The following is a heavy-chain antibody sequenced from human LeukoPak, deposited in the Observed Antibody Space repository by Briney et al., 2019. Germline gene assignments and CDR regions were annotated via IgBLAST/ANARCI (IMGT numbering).Heavy chain of an antibody. CDR3: ARNYYDILTGYYRPFDY. CDR1: GGSISSSSYY. V-gene: IGHV4-39*07. D-gene: IGHD3-9*01. CDR2: IYYSGST. Sequence: SETLSLTCTVSGGSISSSSYYWGWIRQPPGKGLEWIGSIYYSGSTYYNPSLKSRVTISVDTSKNQFSLKLSSVTAADTAVYYCARNYYDILTGYYRPFDYWGQGTLVTVSS. J-gene: IGHJ4*02.